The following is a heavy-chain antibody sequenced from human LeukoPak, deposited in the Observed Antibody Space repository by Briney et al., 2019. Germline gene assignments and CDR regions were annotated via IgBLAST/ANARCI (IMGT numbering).Heavy chain of an antibody. Sequence: GGSLRLSCAASGFTFDDYAMHWVRQAPGKGLEWVSGISWNTGNIGFADSMKGRFTISRDNAKNSLYLQMNSLRAEDTAVYYCARDRSSGCDYWGQGILVSVSS. V-gene: IGHV3-9*01. CDR2: ISWNTGNI. J-gene: IGHJ4*02. D-gene: IGHD3-22*01. CDR1: GFTFDDYA. CDR3: ARDRSSGCDY.